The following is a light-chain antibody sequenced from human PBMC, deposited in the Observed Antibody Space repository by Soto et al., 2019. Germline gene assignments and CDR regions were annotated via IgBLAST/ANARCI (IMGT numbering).Light chain of an antibody. J-gene: IGKJ5*01. Sequence: EMVMTQSPATLSVSPGERATLSCRASQSVSSSSLAWYQQKPGQAPRLLIYAASSRATGSPDRFSGGGSGTDFTLTISRLEPEDFAVYYCQQYGSSPPITFGQGTRLEIK. V-gene: IGKV3-20*01. CDR2: AAS. CDR3: QQYGSSPPIT. CDR1: QSVSSSS.